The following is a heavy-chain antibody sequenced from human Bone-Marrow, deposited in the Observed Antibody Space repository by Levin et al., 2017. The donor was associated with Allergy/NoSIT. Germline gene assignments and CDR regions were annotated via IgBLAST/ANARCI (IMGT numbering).Heavy chain of an antibody. D-gene: IGHD2-8*02. CDR1: GFTFSSYA. V-gene: IGHV3-30*04. CDR2: ISYDGSNK. J-gene: IGHJ5*02. Sequence: GESLKISCAASGFTFSSYAMHWVRQAPGKGLEWVAVISYDGSNKYYADSVKGRFTISRDNSKNTLYLQMNSLRAEDTAVYYCARAGRVVYAIWGRVWFDPWGQGTLVTVSS. CDR3: ARAGRVVYAIWGRVWFDP.